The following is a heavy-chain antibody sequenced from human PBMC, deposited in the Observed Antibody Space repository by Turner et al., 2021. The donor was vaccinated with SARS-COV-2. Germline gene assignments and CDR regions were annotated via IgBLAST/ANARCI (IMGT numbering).Heavy chain of an antibody. CDR3: ARGPRGYDFWSGYPNWFDP. Sequence: QVQLVQSGAEVKKPGASVKLSCKASGYTFSGYYMHWVRQAPGQGLEWMGWINPNSGGTNYAQKFQGRVTMTSDTSISTAYMELSRLRSDDTAVYYCARGPRGYDFWSGYPNWFDPWGQGTLVTVSS. V-gene: IGHV1-2*02. CDR1: GYTFSGYY. CDR2: INPNSGGT. J-gene: IGHJ5*02. D-gene: IGHD3-3*01.